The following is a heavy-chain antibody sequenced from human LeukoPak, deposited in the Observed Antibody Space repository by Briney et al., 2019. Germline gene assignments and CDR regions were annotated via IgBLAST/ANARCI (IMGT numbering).Heavy chain of an antibody. J-gene: IGHJ4*02. CDR2: INPNSGGT. CDR1: GYTFTGYY. D-gene: IGHD5-12*01. Sequence: ASVKVSCKASGYTFTGYYMHWVRQAPGQGLEWMGWINPNSGGTNYAQKFQGRVTMTRDTSISTAYMELSRLRSDDTAVYYRARLSKWRAPDYYFDYWGQGTLVTVSS. CDR3: ARLSKWRAPDYYFDY. V-gene: IGHV1-2*02.